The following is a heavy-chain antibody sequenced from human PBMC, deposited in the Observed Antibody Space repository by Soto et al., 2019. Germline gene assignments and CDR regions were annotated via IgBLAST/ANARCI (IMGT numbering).Heavy chain of an antibody. CDR1: GGSFSGYY. CDR3: ASSLRINYYYYYGMDV. Sequence: SETLSLTCAVYGGSFSGYYWSWIRQPPGKGLEWIGEINHSGSTNYNPSLKSRVTISVDTSKNQFSLKLSSVTAADTAVYYCASSLRINYYYYYGMDVWGQGTTVTVSS. CDR2: INHSGST. V-gene: IGHV4-34*01. J-gene: IGHJ6*02.